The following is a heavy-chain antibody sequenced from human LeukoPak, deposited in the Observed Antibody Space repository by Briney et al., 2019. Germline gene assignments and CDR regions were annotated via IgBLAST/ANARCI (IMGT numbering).Heavy chain of an antibody. Sequence: GASVNVSCKASGYTFTGYYMHWVRQAPGQGPEWMGWINPNSGGTNYAQKFQGRVTMTRDTSISTAYMELSRLRSDDTAVYYCARDRGDYYDSSGYYGFYWGQGTLVTVSS. CDR3: ARDRGDYYDSSGYYGFY. D-gene: IGHD3-22*01. CDR1: GYTFTGYY. CDR2: INPNSGGT. V-gene: IGHV1-2*02. J-gene: IGHJ4*02.